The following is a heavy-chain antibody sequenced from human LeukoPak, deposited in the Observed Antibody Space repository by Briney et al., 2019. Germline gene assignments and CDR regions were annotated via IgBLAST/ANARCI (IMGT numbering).Heavy chain of an antibody. CDR1: GFTFDNYA. CDR3: AKDRDVRGSLLDY. V-gene: IGHV3-23*01. J-gene: IGHJ4*02. D-gene: IGHD3-16*01. Sequence: GRSLRLSCAASGFTFDNYAMHWVRQAPGKGLEWVSAISGRGVSTYYADTVKGRFTISRDNSKSTLYMQMTSLRADDTAVYYCAKDRDVRGSLLDYWGQGTLVTVSS. CDR2: ISGRGVST.